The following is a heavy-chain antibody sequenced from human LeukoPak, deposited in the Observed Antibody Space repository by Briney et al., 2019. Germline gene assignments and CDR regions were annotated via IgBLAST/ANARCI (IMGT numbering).Heavy chain of an antibody. CDR2: ISGRTGGT. V-gene: IGHV3-23*01. CDR1: GFTFSDYA. Sequence: GGSLRLSCVGSGFTFSDYAMNWVRQAPGKGLEWVSSISGRTGGTFYADSMKGRLTISRDNSKNTLYLQMNSLRAEDTAVYYCAKGGLYDFWSGYYEKEIFDYWGQGTLVTVSS. J-gene: IGHJ4*02. CDR3: AKGGLYDFWSGYYEKEIFDY. D-gene: IGHD3-3*01.